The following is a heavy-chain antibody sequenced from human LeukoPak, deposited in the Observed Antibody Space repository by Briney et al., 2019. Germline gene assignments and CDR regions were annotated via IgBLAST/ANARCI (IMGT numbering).Heavy chain of an antibody. V-gene: IGHV3-7*01. J-gene: IGHJ2*01. Sequence: GGSLRLSCAASGFTFSSYWMSWVRQAPGKGLEWVANIRKNGSKKYYVDSVKGRFTISRDNAKNSLYLQMNSLRAEDTAVYYWARRRGLNGYQMNRRNWSVDIWGRSTLGTVSS. D-gene: IGHD3-9*01. CDR1: GFTFSSYW. CDR3: ARRRGLNGYQMNRRNWSVDI. CDR2: IRKNGSKK.